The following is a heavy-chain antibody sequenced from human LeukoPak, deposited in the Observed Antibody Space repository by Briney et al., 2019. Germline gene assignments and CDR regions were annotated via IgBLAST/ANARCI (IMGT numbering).Heavy chain of an antibody. J-gene: IGHJ4*02. V-gene: IGHV4-4*07. CDR1: GGPISSYY. CDR2: IYASGST. D-gene: IGHD5/OR15-5a*01. Sequence: PSETLSLTCAVSGGPISSYYWNWLRQPAGKGLEWIGRIYASGSTNNPSLKSRVTMSLDTSKNQFSLKLSSVTAADTAVYYCARDIGYSVINWGQGTLVTVSS. CDR3: ARDIGYSVIN.